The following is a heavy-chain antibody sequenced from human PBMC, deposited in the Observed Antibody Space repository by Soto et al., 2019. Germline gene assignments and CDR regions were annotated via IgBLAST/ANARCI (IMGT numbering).Heavy chain of an antibody. CDR1: EYTFTGYY. J-gene: IGHJ5*02. Sequence: GXSVKVSWNASEYTFTGYYMHWVRQAPGQGLEWMGWINPNSGGTNYAQKFQGRVTMTRDTSISTAYMELSRLRSDDTAVYYCASIAAAGTEYYWFDHWGQGTLVTVSS. D-gene: IGHD6-13*01. CDR3: ASIAAAGTEYYWFDH. CDR2: INPNSGGT. V-gene: IGHV1-2*02.